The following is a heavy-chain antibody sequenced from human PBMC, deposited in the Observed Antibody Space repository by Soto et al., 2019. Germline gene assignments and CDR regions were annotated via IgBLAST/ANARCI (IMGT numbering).Heavy chain of an antibody. CDR3: ARGTFCSGGSCFSRRAGADY. D-gene: IGHD3-3*01. V-gene: IGHV1-3*04. J-gene: IGHJ4*02. CDR2: INTDNGNT. Sequence: QVQLVQSGAEVKKPGASVKVSCKASGYTFTDYEMHWVRQAPGQRLEWMGWINTDNGNTQYSQQFQGRVTITRDTFATTGYRELSSLRSEDTAVYYCARGTFCSGGSCFSRRAGADYWGQGTLVTVSS. CDR1: GYTFTDYE.